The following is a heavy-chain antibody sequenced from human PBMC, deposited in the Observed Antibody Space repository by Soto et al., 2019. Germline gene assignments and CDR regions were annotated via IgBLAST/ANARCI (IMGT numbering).Heavy chain of an antibody. CDR3: GRDGALGDTAVVDS. J-gene: IGHJ4*02. Sequence: QVQLVESGEGGARPGRPRGLSGAASGFTLITFAIHWVRRAQGKGLEWVAVIWYDGSNKYNGDSLKGRFTISRDNSKNTLYLQINNLRAEDTAVYYCGRDGALGDTAVVDSWGQGTLVTVSS. V-gene: IGHV3-33*01. D-gene: IGHD5-18*01. CDR1: GFTLITFA. CDR2: IWYDGSNK.